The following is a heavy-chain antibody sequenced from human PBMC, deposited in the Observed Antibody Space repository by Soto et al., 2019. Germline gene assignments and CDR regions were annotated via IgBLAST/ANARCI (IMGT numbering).Heavy chain of an antibody. V-gene: IGHV3-15*07. J-gene: IGHJ4*02. D-gene: IGHD5-12*01. CDR3: TTGPNIGAVDY. CDR2: VRSKTSGGAR. Sequence: EVQLVESGGGLVKPGESLRLSCVVSGLTFSSAWMNWVRQAPGKGLEWVGRVRSKTSGGAREYAAPVKGRFIVSRDDSKHTLLLQMNSLKTEDTAVYYCTTGPNIGAVDYWGQGTLVTVSS. CDR1: GLTFSSAW.